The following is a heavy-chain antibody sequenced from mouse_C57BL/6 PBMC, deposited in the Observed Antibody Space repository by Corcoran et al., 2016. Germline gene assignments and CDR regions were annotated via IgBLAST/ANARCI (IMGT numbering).Heavy chain of an antibody. V-gene: IGHV9-3*01. J-gene: IGHJ2*01. CDR3: ARSASYYYGSSYFDY. D-gene: IGHD1-1*01. CDR2: INTYSGVP. CDR1: GYTFTTYG. Sequence: QIQLVQSGPELKKPGETVKISCKASGYTFTTYGMSWVKQAPGKGLKWMGWINTYSGVPTYADDFKGRFAFSLETSASTAYLQINNLKNEDTATYFCARSASYYYGSSYFDYWGQGTTLTVSS.